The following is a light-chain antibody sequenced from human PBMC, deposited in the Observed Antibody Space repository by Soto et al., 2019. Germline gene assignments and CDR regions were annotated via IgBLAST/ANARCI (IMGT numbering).Light chain of an antibody. CDR2: DTS. Sequence: PGERATLSCRASQSLSSSLAWYQQKPGQAPGVLIYDTSSRATGIPARFSGSGSGTDFTLTISSLEPEDSAVYYCHQRSNWWTFGQGTRVEIK. J-gene: IGKJ1*01. V-gene: IGKV3-11*01. CDR1: QSLSSS. CDR3: HQRSNWWT.